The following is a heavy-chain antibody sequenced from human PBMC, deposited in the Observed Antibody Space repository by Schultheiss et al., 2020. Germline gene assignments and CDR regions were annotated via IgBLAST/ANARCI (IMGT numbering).Heavy chain of an antibody. CDR1: GGSISSGGYY. D-gene: IGHD4-17*01. V-gene: IGHV4-31*03. CDR3: ARELDYGVYYYYYGMDV. CDR2: IYYSGST. J-gene: IGHJ6*02. Sequence: SETLSLTCTVSGGSISSGGYYWSWIRQHPGKGLEWIGYIYYSGSTYYNPSLKSRVTISVDTSKNQFSLKLSSVTAADTAVYYCARELDYGVYYYYYGMDVWGQGTTVTVSS.